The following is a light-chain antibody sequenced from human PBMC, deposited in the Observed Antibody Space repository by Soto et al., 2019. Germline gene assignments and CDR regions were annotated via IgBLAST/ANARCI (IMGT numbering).Light chain of an antibody. CDR2: RAS. Sequence: EIVMTQSPATLSVSPGERATLSCRASQSVSSNLAWYQQKPGQAPRLLIYRASTRATGIPARFSGSGSGTESTLTISSLQSEDFAVYYCQQYNNWPLTFGGGTKVDIK. CDR3: QQYNNWPLT. V-gene: IGKV3-15*01. J-gene: IGKJ4*01. CDR1: QSVSSN.